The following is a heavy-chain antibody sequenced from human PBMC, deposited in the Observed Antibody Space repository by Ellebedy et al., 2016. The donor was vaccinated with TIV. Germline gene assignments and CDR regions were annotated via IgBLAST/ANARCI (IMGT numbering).Heavy chain of an antibody. CDR3: TTDFSYDISPDYNYSFDY. CDR1: GFTFSKAW. V-gene: IGHV3-15*01. Sequence: GESLKISCAASGFTFSKAWMSWVRQAPGKGLEWVGRIKSKIDGEATDYAAPVKGRFTISRADSKNTLYLQMNRLETEDTTVYYCTTDFSYDISPDYNYSFDYWGQGTLVTVSS. CDR2: IKSKIDGEAT. D-gene: IGHD3-9*01. J-gene: IGHJ4*02.